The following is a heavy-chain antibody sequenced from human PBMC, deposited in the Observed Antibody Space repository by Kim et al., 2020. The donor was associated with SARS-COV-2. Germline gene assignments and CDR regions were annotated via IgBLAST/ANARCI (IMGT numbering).Heavy chain of an antibody. CDR1: GFTFNSFG. D-gene: IGHD2-15*01. Sequence: GGSLRLSCAASGFTFNSFGMQWVRQAPGKGLEWVASIKYEGSEKYYQDSLEVRFTISRDSAKNTLYLEMNSLRAEDTGLYFCARAGCAFECLSEWF. CDR2: IKYEGSEK. J-gene: IGHJ5*01. CDR3: ARAGCAFECLSEWF. V-gene: IGHV3-7*01.